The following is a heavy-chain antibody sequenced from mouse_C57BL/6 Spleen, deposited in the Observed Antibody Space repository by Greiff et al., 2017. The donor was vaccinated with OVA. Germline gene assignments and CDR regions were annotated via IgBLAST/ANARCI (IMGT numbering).Heavy chain of an antibody. D-gene: IGHD2-4*01. CDR1: GYTFTSYW. CDR3: ARGDYEVDY. CDR2: INPSSGYT. V-gene: IGHV1-7*01. Sequence: QVQLQQSGAELAQPGASVKLSCTASGYTFTSYWMPWVKQRPGQGLEWIGYINPSSGYTKYNQKFKDKATLTADKSSSTAYMQLSSLTYEDSAVYYCARGDYEVDYWGQGTTLTVSS. J-gene: IGHJ2*01.